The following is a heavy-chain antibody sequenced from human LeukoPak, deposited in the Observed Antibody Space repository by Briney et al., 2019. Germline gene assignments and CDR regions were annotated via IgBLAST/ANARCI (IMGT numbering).Heavy chain of an antibody. CDR2: IYTSGST. Sequence: SETLSLTCTVSGGSISSFYWSWLRQPAGKGLEWIGRIYTSGSTNYNPSLKSRVTMSVDTSKNKFSLKVTSVTAADTAVYYCARGYYDSSGYYTEFANWGQGTLVTVSS. CDR3: ARGYYDSSGYYTEFAN. D-gene: IGHD3-22*01. J-gene: IGHJ4*02. CDR1: GGSISSFY. V-gene: IGHV4-4*07.